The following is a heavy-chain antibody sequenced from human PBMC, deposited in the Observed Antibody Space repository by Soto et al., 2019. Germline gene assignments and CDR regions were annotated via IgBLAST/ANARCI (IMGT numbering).Heavy chain of an antibody. D-gene: IGHD5-12*01. V-gene: IGHV3-30-3*01. CDR3: ERVYEDIVATIYFDY. J-gene: IGHJ4*02. Sequence: QVQLVESGGGVVQPGRSLRLSCAASGFTFSSYAMHWVRQAPGKGLEWVAVISYDGSNKYYADSVKGRFTISRDNSKNKMYLQINSLRAEDTALYYCERVYEDIVATIYFDYWGQGTLVTVSS. CDR1: GFTFSSYA. CDR2: ISYDGSNK.